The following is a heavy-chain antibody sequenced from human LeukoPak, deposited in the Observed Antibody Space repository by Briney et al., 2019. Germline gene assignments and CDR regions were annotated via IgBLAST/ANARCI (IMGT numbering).Heavy chain of an antibody. CDR3: ARGRGRGRFFDAFDI. J-gene: IGHJ3*02. Sequence: PSQTLSLTCTVSGGSISSGGYYWSWIRQPAGKGLEWIGRYRTSGSNNYNPSPSLTGRVTISVDTSKNQFSLKLSSVTAAGTALYYCARGRGRGRFFDAFDIWGQGTVVTVSS. CDR2: YRTSGSN. V-gene: IGHV4-61*02. D-gene: IGHD3-3*01. CDR1: GGSISSGGYY.